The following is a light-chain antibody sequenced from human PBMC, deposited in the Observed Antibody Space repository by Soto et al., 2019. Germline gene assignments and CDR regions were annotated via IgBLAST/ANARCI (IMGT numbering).Light chain of an antibody. J-gene: IGLJ1*01. CDR3: CSYAGSSIYV. CDR2: EGS. V-gene: IGLV2-23*01. CDR1: SSDVGSYNL. Sequence: QSVLTQPASVSGSPGQSITISCTGTSSDVGSYNLVSWYQQYPGKAPKFMIYEGSKRPSGVSNRFSGSKSGNTASLTISGLQAEDEADYYCCSYAGSSIYVFGTGTK.